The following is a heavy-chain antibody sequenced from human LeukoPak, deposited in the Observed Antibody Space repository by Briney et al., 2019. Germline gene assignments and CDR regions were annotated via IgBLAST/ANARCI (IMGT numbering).Heavy chain of an antibody. V-gene: IGHV4-30-2*01. J-gene: IGHJ6*02. D-gene: IGHD2-2*01. CDR1: GGSISSGGYY. CDR3: AATGQGYDYGMDV. CDR2: IYHSGST. Sequence: SETLSLTCTVSGGSISSGGYYWSWIRQPPGKGLEWIGYIYHSGSTYYNPSLKSRVTISVDTSKNQFSLRLSSVTAADTAMYYCAATGQGYDYGMDVWGQGTTVTVSS.